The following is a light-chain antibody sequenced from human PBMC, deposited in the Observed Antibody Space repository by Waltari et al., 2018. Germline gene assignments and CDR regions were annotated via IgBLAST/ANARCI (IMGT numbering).Light chain of an antibody. J-gene: IGKJ4*01. CDR3: QQSYSTPLT. CDR1: QSISSY. Sequence: DIQMRKYPSSLSASVVDRVTITCPASQSISSYLNWYQQKPGKAPKLLIYAASSLQSGVPSRFSGSGSGTDFTLTISSLQPEDFATYYCQQSYSTPLTFGGGTKVEIK. CDR2: AAS. V-gene: IGKV1-39*01.